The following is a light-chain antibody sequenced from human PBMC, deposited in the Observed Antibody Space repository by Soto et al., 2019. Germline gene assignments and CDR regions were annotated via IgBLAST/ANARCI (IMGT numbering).Light chain of an antibody. V-gene: IGLV3-25*03. Sequence: SYELTQPPSVSVSPGQTARITCSGDILAKKYAYWYRQKPGQAPVVVIHRDTERPSGIPERISGSSSGTTVTLTISGVQAEDEAHYYCESADTTSVVFGGGTKLTVL. CDR1: ILAKKY. CDR2: RDT. J-gene: IGLJ2*01. CDR3: ESADTTSVV.